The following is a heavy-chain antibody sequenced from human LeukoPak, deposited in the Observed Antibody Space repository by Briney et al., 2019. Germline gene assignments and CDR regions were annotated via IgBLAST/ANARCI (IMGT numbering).Heavy chain of an antibody. D-gene: IGHD1-1*01. Sequence: GGALRLSCAASGFTFSSYSMNWVRQAPGKVLEWVGRIRNNAKRYTTNYAESVKGRFTISSADSKNSLNVQMNILKPEDTAFYYCARGGQGLEPTTYIFWGQGTLVTVSS. V-gene: IGHV3-72*01. CDR2: IRNNAKRYTT. J-gene: IGHJ4*02. CDR3: ARGGQGLEPTTYIF. CDR1: GFTFSSYS.